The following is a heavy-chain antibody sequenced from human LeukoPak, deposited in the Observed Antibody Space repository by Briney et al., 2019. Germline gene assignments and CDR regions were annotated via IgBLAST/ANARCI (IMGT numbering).Heavy chain of an antibody. CDR2: IYSGTTT. CDR1: GFTVSSNY. V-gene: IGHV3-66*02. Sequence: TGGSLRLSCAASGFTVSSNYMSWVRQAPGKGLEWVSTIYSGTTTYYADSVKGRFTISRDNSKNTLYLQMNSLRGEDTAVYYCAADYGAPPYWGQGTLVTVSS. CDR3: AADYGAPPY. J-gene: IGHJ4*02. D-gene: IGHD4-17*01.